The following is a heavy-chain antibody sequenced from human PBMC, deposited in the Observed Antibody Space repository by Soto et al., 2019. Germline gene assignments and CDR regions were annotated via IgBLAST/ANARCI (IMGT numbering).Heavy chain of an antibody. CDR1: GFTFSSYA. Sequence: GGALRLSCAASGFTFSSYAMHWVRQAPGKGLEWVAVISYDGSNKYYADSVKGRFTISRDNSKNTLYLQMNSLRAEDTAVYYCARDSDPGIAVVRPDYWGQGTLVTVSS. CDR3: ARDSDPGIAVVRPDY. J-gene: IGHJ4*02. D-gene: IGHD6-19*01. CDR2: ISYDGSNK. V-gene: IGHV3-30-3*01.